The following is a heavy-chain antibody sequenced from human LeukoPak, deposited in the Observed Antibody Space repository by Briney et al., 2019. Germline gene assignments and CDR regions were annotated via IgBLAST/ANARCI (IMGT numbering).Heavy chain of an antibody. J-gene: IGHJ4*02. CDR2: INPKPGGA. CDR3: ARGREAVADSYYINY. V-gene: IGHV1-2*02. Sequence: GASVKVSCKASGYTFSGYYLHWVRQAPGRGLEWMGWINPKPGGARYAQNFQGRVTMTRDTSISTAYMELSRLRSDDTAVYSCARGREAVADSYYINYWGQGTLVTVSS. D-gene: IGHD6-19*01. CDR1: GYTFSGYY.